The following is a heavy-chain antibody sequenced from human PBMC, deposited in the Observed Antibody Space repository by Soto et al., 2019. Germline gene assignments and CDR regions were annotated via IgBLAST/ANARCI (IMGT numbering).Heavy chain of an antibody. CDR3: ATEPFDY. CDR2: IGARGFPI. CDR1: GLDFGVYP. J-gene: IGHJ4*02. Sequence: EVQLVESGGGVMQPGGSLRLSCAASGLDFGVYPMNWVRQAPWKGLEWVSYIGARGFPIYYADSVRGRFAMSRDNANKSVFLQMDSLRAEDTAQYFCATEPFDYWGRGALVTVSS. V-gene: IGHV3-48*04.